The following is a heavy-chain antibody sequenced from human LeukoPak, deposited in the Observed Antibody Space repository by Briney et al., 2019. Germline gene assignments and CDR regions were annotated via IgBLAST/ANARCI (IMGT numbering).Heavy chain of an antibody. CDR2: INPNSGGT. V-gene: IGHV1-2*02. D-gene: IGHD5-24*01. J-gene: IGHJ4*02. CDR1: GYTFTSYY. CDR3: ARVEMATITVDY. Sequence: ASVKVSCKASGYTFTSYYMHWVRQAPGQGLEWMGWINPNSGGTNYAQKFQGRVTMTRDTSISTAYMELSRLRSDDTAVYYCARVEMATITVDYWGQGTLVTVSS.